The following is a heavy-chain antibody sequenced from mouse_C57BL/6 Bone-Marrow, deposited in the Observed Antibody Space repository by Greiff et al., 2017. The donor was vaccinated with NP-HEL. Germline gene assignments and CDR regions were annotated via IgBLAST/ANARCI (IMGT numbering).Heavy chain of an antibody. CDR2: IDTENGDP. CDR3: TSFLYYYAMDY. V-gene: IGHV14-4*01. CDR1: GFNIKDDY. J-gene: IGHJ4*01. Sequence: VQLQQSGAELVRPGASVKLSCTASGFNIKDDYMHWVKQRPEQGLEWIGWIDTENGDPEYASKFQGKATITADTSSNTAYLQLSSLTSEDTAVYYCTSFLYYYAMDYWGQGTSVTVSS.